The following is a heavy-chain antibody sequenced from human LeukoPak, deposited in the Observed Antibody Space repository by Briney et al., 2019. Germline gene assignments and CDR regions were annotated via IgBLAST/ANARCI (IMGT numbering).Heavy chain of an antibody. CDR1: GGSISSYY. CDR2: IYYSGST. Sequence: SETLSLTCTVSGGSISSYYWSWIRQPPGKGLEWIGYIYYSGSTNYNPSLKSRVTISVDTSKNQFSLKLSSVTAANTAVYYCARGYPDYDYVWGSYRMGYYFDYWGQGTLVTVSP. D-gene: IGHD3-16*02. J-gene: IGHJ4*02. V-gene: IGHV4-59*12. CDR3: ARGYPDYDYVWGSYRMGYYFDY.